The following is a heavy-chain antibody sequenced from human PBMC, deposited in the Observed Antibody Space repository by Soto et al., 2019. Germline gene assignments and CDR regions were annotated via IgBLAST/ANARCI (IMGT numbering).Heavy chain of an antibody. D-gene: IGHD5-12*01. CDR1: GFTFSSYG. CDR3: AKDLRWLQFFDY. Sequence: GGSLRLSCAASGFTFSSYGMHWVRQAPGKGLEWVAVISYDGSNKYYADSVKGRFTISRDNSKNTLYPQMNSLRAEDTAVYYCAKDLRWLQFFDYWGQGTLVTVSS. CDR2: ISYDGSNK. V-gene: IGHV3-30*18. J-gene: IGHJ4*02.